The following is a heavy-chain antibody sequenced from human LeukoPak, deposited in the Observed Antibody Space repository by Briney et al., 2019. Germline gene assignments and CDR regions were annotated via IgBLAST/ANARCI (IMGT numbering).Heavy chain of an antibody. V-gene: IGHV4-34*01. J-gene: IGHJ4*02. CDR2: TSQSGST. Sequence: SETLFLTCAVYGGSFSGHYWSWIRQPPGKGLEWIGETSQSGSTNYNPSLKSRVTISPDTSKNQFSMKLTSVTAADTAMYYCARRPRSSGSHDGPSGLDYWGQGILVTVSS. CDR1: GGSFSGHY. CDR3: ARRPRSSGSHDGPSGLDY. D-gene: IGHD1-26*01.